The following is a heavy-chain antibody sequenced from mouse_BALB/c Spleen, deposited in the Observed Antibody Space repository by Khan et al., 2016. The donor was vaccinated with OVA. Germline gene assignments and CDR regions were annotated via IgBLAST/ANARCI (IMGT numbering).Heavy chain of an antibody. J-gene: IGHJ4*01. CDR1: GYTFTNYG. V-gene: IGHV9-3-1*01. D-gene: IGHD1-1*01. CDR3: ARVGYYGTMDY. Sequence: QIQLVQSGPELKKPGETVKISCKASGYTFTNYGMNWVKQAPGKGLKWMGWVNTYTGEPAYADDFKGRFAFSLETSASPAYLQINNLKNEDTATYFCARVGYYGTMDYWGQGTSVTVSS. CDR2: VNTYTGEP.